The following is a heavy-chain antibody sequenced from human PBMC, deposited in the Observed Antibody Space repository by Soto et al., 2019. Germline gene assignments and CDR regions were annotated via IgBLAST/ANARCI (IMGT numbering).Heavy chain of an antibody. Sequence: GGSLRLSCAASGFTFSSYGMHWVRQAPGKGLEWVAVISYDGSNKYYADSVKGRFTISRDNSKNTLYLQMNSLRAEDTAVYYCAKEPYDMGMDVWGQGTTVTVSS. CDR1: GFTFSSYG. J-gene: IGHJ6*02. CDR3: AKEPYDMGMDV. D-gene: IGHD3-16*01. V-gene: IGHV3-30*18. CDR2: ISYDGSNK.